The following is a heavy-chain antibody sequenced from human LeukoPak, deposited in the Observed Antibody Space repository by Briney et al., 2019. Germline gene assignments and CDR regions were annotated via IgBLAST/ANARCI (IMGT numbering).Heavy chain of an antibody. CDR1: GFTFSNYA. J-gene: IGHJ4*02. D-gene: IGHD5-24*01. CDR3: TRVGYIDEGIDY. V-gene: IGHV3-23*01. CDR2: ISGSGTST. Sequence: GGSLRLSCAASGFTFSNYAMTWVRQAPGKGLEWVSAISGSGTSTYYADTVKGRFTISGDNSKNTLYLQMNSLRAEDTAIYYCTRVGYIDEGIDYWGQGTLVTVSS.